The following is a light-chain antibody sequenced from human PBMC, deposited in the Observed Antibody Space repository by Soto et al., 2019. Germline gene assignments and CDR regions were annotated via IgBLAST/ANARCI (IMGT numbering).Light chain of an antibody. CDR3: QSYDSSLSGYYV. Sequence: QSVLTQPPAVSGAPGQRVTISCTGGSSNIGAGYDVHWYQQLPGTAPKRLIYGNSNRPSGVPDRFSGSKSGTSASLAITGLQAEDEADYYCQSYDSSLSGYYVFGTGTKVTVL. V-gene: IGLV1-40*01. CDR2: GNS. J-gene: IGLJ1*01. CDR1: SSNIGAGYD.